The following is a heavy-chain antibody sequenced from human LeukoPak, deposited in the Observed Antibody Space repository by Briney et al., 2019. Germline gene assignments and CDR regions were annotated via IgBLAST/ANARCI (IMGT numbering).Heavy chain of an antibody. CDR2: ISSSSSYI. V-gene: IGHV3-21*01. D-gene: IGHD4/OR15-4a*01. J-gene: IGHJ6*02. Sequence: GGSLRLSCAASGFTFSSYSMNWVRQAPGKGLEWVSSISSSSSYIYYADSVKGRFTISRDNAKNSLYLQMNSLRAEDTAVYYCARAGASAGIDVWGQGTTVTVSS. CDR3: ARAGASAGIDV. CDR1: GFTFSSYS.